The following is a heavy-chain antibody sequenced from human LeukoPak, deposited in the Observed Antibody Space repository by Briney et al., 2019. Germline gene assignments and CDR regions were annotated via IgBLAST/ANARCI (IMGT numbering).Heavy chain of an antibody. V-gene: IGHV3-7*01. D-gene: IGHD3-3*01. J-gene: IGHJ4*02. Sequence: GGSLRLSCAASGFTFRNYWMRCLPRSPGRGVEWVANIKQGGCETYYVDSVRGRFTISRDNAKTSLYLQLNSLRAEDTAVYYCARDFWGAYRVDYFDYWGQGTLVTASS. CDR2: IKQGGCET. CDR1: GFTFRNYW. CDR3: ARDFWGAYRVDYFDY.